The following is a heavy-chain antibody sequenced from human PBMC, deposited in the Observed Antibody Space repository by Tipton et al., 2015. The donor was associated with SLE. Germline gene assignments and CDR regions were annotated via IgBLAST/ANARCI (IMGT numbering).Heavy chain of an antibody. CDR2: VYTRGST. CDR3: ARDGGWGSGSYRVSYYYYMDV. CDR1: GASISSGSYY. D-gene: IGHD3-10*01. J-gene: IGHJ6*03. Sequence: TLSLTCTVSGASISSGSYYWSWIRQPAGKGLEWIGRVYTRGSTNYNPSLKSRVTISVDTSKNQFSLKLTSVTAADTAVYYCARDGGWGSGSYRVSYYYYMDVWGKGTTVTISS. V-gene: IGHV4-61*02.